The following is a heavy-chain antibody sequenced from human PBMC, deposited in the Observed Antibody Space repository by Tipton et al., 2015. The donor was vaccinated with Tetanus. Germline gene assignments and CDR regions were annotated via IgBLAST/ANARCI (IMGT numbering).Heavy chain of an antibody. CDR3: ARHLPNWKDDH. J-gene: IGHJ5*02. Sequence: QLVQSGAEVKKPGEPVRISCKGSGYRFTTYWITWVRQMPGQGLEWMGTIDPGGSYVNYSPSFQGLVTISTDQSISAAYLQGSGLKASDTAMYFCARHLPNWKDDHWGQGTLATVSS. CDR2: IDPGGSYV. D-gene: IGHD1-20*01. V-gene: IGHV5-10-1*01. CDR1: GYRFTTYW.